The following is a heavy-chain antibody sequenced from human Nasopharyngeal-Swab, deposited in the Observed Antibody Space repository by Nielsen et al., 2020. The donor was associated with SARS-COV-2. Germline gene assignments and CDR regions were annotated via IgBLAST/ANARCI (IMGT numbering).Heavy chain of an antibody. J-gene: IGHJ4*02. D-gene: IGHD6-13*01. CDR1: GGSINSGTSYY. V-gene: IGHV4-61*02. Sequence: SETLSLTCTVSGGSINSGTSYYWTWIRQPAGKGLEWIGRIYAGGSTSYNPSLKSRVTMSIDTSKRQFSLKVNSVTAADTAVYYCVRSSSWYYFDYWAQGTQVTVSS. CDR3: VRSSSWYYFDY. CDR2: IYAGGST.